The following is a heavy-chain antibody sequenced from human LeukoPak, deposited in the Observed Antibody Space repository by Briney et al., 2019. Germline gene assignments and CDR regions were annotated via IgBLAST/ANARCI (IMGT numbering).Heavy chain of an antibody. D-gene: IGHD6-13*01. J-gene: IGHJ5*02. V-gene: IGHV4-39*01. CDR1: GGSISRSSFY. CDR3: ARGLSSSSWYNWFDP. Sequence: SETLSLTCTVSGGSISRSSFYWGWIRQPPGKGLEWIGSIYYSGNTYYNPSLKSRVTISVDTSKNQFSLKLSSVTAADTAVYYCARGLSSSSWYNWFDPRGQGTLVIVSS. CDR2: IYYSGNT.